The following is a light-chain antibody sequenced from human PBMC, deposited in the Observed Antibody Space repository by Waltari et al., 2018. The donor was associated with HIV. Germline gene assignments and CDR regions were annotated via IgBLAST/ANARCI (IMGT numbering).Light chain of an antibody. V-gene: IGKV4-1*01. CDR2: WAS. Sequence: DIVMTQSQDSLVVSLAERATINCKSSQSVLYSSNNKNYLAWYQQKPGQPPKLLISWASTRESGVPDRFSGSGSGTDFTLTISSLQAEDVAVYYCQQYYDTPWTFGQGTKVEIK. CDR1: QSVLYSSNNKNY. J-gene: IGKJ1*01. CDR3: QQYYDTPWT.